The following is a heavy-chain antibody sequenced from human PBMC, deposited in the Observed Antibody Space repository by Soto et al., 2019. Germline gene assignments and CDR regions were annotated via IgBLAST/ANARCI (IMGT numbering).Heavy chain of an antibody. J-gene: IGHJ4*02. V-gene: IGHV4-30-2*01. D-gene: IGHD3-22*01. CDR3: ATDRHDSSGYYYHYYFDY. CDR1: GGSISSGGHS. Sequence: SETLSLTCVVSGGSISSGGHSWSWIRQPPGKGLEWIGYIYHSGSTYYNPSLKSRVTISVDRSKNQSSLKLSSVTAADTAVDYCATDRHDSSGYYYHYYFDYWGQGTLVTVPQ. CDR2: IYHSGST.